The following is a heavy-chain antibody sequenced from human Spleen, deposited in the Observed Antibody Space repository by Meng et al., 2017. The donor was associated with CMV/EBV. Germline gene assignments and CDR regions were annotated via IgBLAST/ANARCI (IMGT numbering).Heavy chain of an antibody. CDR3: ARESGISILGVMDV. CDR2: ILHDGSNK. J-gene: IGHJ6*02. V-gene: IGHV3-30*14. CDR1: GFTFSRNA. D-gene: IGHD3-3*01. Sequence: GESLKISCVVSGFTFSRNAMHWVRQAPGKGLEGVAVILHDGSNKYYADSVKGRFSISRDNSKNTLHLQMNRLRIEDTAVYYCARESGISILGVMDVWGRGTTVTVSS.